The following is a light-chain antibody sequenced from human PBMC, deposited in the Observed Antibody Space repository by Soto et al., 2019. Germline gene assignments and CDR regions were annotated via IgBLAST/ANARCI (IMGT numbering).Light chain of an antibody. V-gene: IGKV3-20*01. CDR2: GVS. CDR1: QRVSSSC. CDR3: QQYGNSPRT. J-gene: IGKJ1*01. Sequence: EIVLTQSPGTLSLSPGDGATLSCRASQRVSSSCLAWYQQKPGQAPRLLIYGVSSRATGIPNRFSGSGSGTDFTLTISRLEPEDFAVYYCQQYGNSPRTFGQGTKVEI.